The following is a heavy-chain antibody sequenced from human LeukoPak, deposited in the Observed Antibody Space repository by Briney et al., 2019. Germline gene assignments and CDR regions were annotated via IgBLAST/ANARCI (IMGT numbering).Heavy chain of an antibody. V-gene: IGHV3-23*01. Sequence: GGSLRLSCAVSGFTVSNYAMSWVRLAPGKGLEWVSGVRGSGDSTYYADSVKGRFTISRDNSRNTLYLQMNSLRAEDTAVYYCANQYPGWGQGTLVTVSS. CDR3: ANQYPG. D-gene: IGHD4-11*01. CDR2: VRGSGDST. CDR1: GFTVSNYA. J-gene: IGHJ4*02.